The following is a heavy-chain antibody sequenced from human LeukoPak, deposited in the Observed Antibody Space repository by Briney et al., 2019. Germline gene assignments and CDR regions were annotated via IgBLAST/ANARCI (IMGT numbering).Heavy chain of an antibody. CDR2: ISDSGGST. V-gene: IGHV3-64D*09. Sequence: PGGSLRLSGSASGFPFSSYAMHWVRQAPGKGLGYDSAISDSGGSTYYADSVKGRFTISRDNSKNTLYLQMSSLRAEDTAVYFCVRGYSFGPYGMDVWGQGTTVTVSS. J-gene: IGHJ6*02. CDR3: VRGYSFGPYGMDV. D-gene: IGHD2-15*01. CDR1: GFPFSSYA.